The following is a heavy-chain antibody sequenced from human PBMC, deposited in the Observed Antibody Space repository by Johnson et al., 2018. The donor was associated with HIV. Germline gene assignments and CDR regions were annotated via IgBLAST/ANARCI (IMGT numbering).Heavy chain of an antibody. CDR3: ARDASLRFLEWFDAFDI. CDR1: GFTFSDYY. CDR2: ISSSGSTI. D-gene: IGHD3-3*01. Sequence: QVQLVESGGGLVQPGGSLRLSCAASGFTFSDYYMSWIRQAPGKGLEWVSYISSSGSTIYYADSVKGRFTISRDNAKTSLYLQMNSLRAEDTAVYYCARDASLRFLEWFDAFDIWGQGTMVTVSS. J-gene: IGHJ3*02. V-gene: IGHV3-11*04.